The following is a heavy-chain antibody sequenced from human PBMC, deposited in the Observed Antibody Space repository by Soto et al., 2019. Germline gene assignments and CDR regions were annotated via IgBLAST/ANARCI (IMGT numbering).Heavy chain of an antibody. Sequence: VSVKVSCKVSGYTLTELSMHWVRQAPGKGLEWMGGFDPEDGETIYAQKFQGRVTMTEDTSTDTAYMELSSLRSEDTAVYYCATPYCSGGSCPHAFDIWGQGTMVTVSS. CDR1: GYTLTELS. CDR3: ATPYCSGGSCPHAFDI. CDR2: FDPEDGET. J-gene: IGHJ3*02. D-gene: IGHD2-15*01. V-gene: IGHV1-24*01.